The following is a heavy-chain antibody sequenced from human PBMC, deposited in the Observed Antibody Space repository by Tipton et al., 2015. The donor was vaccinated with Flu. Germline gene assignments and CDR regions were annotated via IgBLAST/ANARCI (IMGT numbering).Heavy chain of an antibody. CDR3: ASQYSSSWYAAFDI. D-gene: IGHD6-13*01. CDR1: GGSFSGYY. Sequence: TLSLTCAVYGGSFSGYYWSRIRQPPGKGLEWIGEINHSGSTNYNPSLKSRVTISVDTSKNQFSLKLSSVTAADTAVYYCASQYSSSWYAAFDIWGQGTMVTVSS. V-gene: IGHV4-34*01. J-gene: IGHJ3*02. CDR2: INHSGST.